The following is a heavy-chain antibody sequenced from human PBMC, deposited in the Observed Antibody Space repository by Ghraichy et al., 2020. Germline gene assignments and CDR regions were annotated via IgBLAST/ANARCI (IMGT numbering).Heavy chain of an antibody. J-gene: IGHJ6*02. CDR3: ARELLGYCSSTSCYEGGMDV. Sequence: SETPSLTCTVSGGSISSYYWSWIRQPAGKGLEWIGRIYTSGSTNYNPSLKSRVTMSVDTSKNQFSLKLSSVTAADTAVYYCARELLGYCSSTSCYEGGMDVWGQGTTVTVSS. D-gene: IGHD2-2*01. CDR2: IYTSGST. V-gene: IGHV4-4*07. CDR1: GGSISSYY.